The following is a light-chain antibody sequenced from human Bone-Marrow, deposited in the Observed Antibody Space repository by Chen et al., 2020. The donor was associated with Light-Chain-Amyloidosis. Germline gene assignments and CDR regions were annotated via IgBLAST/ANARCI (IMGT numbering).Light chain of an antibody. V-gene: IGLV1-51*01. CDR1: SSNIGNNF. Sequence: QSVLTQPPSVSAAPGQKVTISCSGTSSNIGNNFVSWYQQFPGTAPKLLIYDNSNRPSGIPDRFSGSKSGTSATLGIAGLQTGDEAEYYCGTWDSSLGAGGFGGGTKVTVL. J-gene: IGLJ2*01. CDR3: GTWDSSLGAGG. CDR2: DNS.